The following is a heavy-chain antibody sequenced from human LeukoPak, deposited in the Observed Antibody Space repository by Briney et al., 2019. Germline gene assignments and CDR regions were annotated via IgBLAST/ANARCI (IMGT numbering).Heavy chain of an antibody. CDR3: ASSALYCSSTSCYPRYYYYGMDV. CDR1: GGTFSSYA. CDR2: IIPIFGTA. Sequence: ASVKVSCKASGGTFSSYAISWVRQAPGQGLEWMGGIIPIFGTANYAQKFQGRVTITADESTSTAYMELSSLRSEDTAVYYCASSALYCSSTSCYPRYYYYGMDVWAKGPRSPSP. D-gene: IGHD2-2*01. J-gene: IGHJ6*02. V-gene: IGHV1-69*13.